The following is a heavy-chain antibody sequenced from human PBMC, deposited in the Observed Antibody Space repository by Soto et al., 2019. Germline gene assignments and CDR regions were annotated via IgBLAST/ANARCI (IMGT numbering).Heavy chain of an antibody. J-gene: IGHJ3*02. CDR1: GFTLSNHT. V-gene: IGHV3-30-3*01. Sequence: QVQLVESGGGVVQPGRSLRLSCAASGFTLSNHTMQWVRQTPGKGPEWVAVILYDGNSQHYADSVKGRFTISRDNSKKTLYLQMNSLRPEDTAVYFCAREDDAFDIWGQGTMVTVSS. CDR2: ILYDGNSQ. CDR3: AREDDAFDI.